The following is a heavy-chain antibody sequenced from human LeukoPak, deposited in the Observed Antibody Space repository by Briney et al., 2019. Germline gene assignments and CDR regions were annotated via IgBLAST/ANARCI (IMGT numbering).Heavy chain of an antibody. CDR3: ARGSKAAPGTFDY. CDR2: IYYTGST. J-gene: IGHJ4*02. V-gene: IGHV4-59*01. CDR1: GGSITTYY. D-gene: IGHD6-13*01. Sequence: SETLSLTCTVSGGSITTYYWSWIRQPPGKGLEWIGYIYYTGSTDYNPSLKSRVAISVDTSKNQFSLKLSSVTAADTAVYYCARGSKAAPGTFDYWGQGTLVTVSS.